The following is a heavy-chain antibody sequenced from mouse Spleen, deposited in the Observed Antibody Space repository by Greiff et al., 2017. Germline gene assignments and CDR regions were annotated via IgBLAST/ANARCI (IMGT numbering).Heavy chain of an antibody. CDR2: INPYNGAT. Sequence: EVQLQQSGPELVKPGASVKISCKASGYSFTGYYMHWVKQSHVKSLEWIGRINPYNGATSYNQNFKDKASLTVDKSSSTAYMELHSLTSEDSAVYYCARRGYGNLFFDYWGQGTTLTVSS. V-gene: IGHV1-31*01. CDR1: GYSFTGYY. D-gene: IGHD2-10*02. CDR3: ARRGYGNLFFDY. J-gene: IGHJ2*01.